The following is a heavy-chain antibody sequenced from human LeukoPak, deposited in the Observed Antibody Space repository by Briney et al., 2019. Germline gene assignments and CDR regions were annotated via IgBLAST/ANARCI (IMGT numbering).Heavy chain of an antibody. CDR1: GDSISSSSYY. V-gene: IGHV4-61*05. Sequence: SETLSLTCTVSGDSISSSSYYWSWIRQPPGKGLEWIGYIYYSGSTNYNPSLKSRVTISVDTSKKQFSLKLSSVTAADTAVYYCARHDRIRYFDTDYWGQGTLVTVSS. J-gene: IGHJ4*02. CDR3: ARHDRIRYFDTDY. CDR2: IYYSGST. D-gene: IGHD3-9*01.